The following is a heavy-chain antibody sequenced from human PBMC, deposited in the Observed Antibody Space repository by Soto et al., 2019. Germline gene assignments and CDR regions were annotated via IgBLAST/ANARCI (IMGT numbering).Heavy chain of an antibody. J-gene: IGHJ4*02. Sequence: GGSLRLSCAASGFTFSSYAMHWVRQAPGKGLEWVAVISYDGSNKYYADSVKGRFTISRDNSKNTLYLQMNSLRAEDTAVYYCARYYGSGNFPLTYFDYWGQGTLVTVSS. V-gene: IGHV3-30-3*01. CDR2: ISYDGSNK. CDR3: ARYYGSGNFPLTYFDY. CDR1: GFTFSSYA. D-gene: IGHD3-10*01.